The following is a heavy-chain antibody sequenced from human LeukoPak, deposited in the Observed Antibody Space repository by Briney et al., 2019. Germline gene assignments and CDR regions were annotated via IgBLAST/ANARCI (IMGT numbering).Heavy chain of an antibody. CDR2: ISGSGSDV. V-gene: IGHV3-23*01. CDR3: AIFPIVGVPAAMQDVDY. D-gene: IGHD2-2*01. CDR1: GFIFYNYA. J-gene: IGHJ4*02. Sequence: PGGSLRISCAASGFIFYNYAMSWVRQAPGKGLKWVSTISGSGSDVYYADSVKGRFNVSKDISKNTLYLQMNNLRADDTAVYFCAIFPIVGVPAAMQDVDYWGQGTLVTVSS.